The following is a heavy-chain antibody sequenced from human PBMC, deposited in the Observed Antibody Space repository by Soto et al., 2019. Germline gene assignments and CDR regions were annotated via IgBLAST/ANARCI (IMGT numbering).Heavy chain of an antibody. D-gene: IGHD3-16*01. V-gene: IGHV1-18*01. CDR1: GYIFTNYG. Sequence: GPEVQKPGASVKVSCKTAGYIFTNYGVSWVRQAPGQGLEWMGWISGYNGNTNYAQNFQDRVTMTTDTSTSTVYMELRSLTSDDTAVYYCARGGGGFEDYWGQGTLVGVSS. CDR3: ARGGGGFEDY. CDR2: ISGYNGNT. J-gene: IGHJ4*02.